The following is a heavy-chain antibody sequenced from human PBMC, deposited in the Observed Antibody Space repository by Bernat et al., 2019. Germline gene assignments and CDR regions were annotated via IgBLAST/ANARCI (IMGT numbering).Heavy chain of an antibody. J-gene: IGHJ4*02. Sequence: QITLKESGPTLVKPTQTLTLTCTFSGFSLSTSGVAVGWIRQPPGKDLEWLALIYSDEDKRYSPSLRSRLTITKDTSKNQVVLTMTNMDPVDTATYYCAHLKQLVPDYLGQGALVTVSS. V-gene: IGHV2-5*02. CDR1: GFSLSTSGVA. D-gene: IGHD6-13*01. CDR2: IYSDEDK. CDR3: AHLKQLVPDY.